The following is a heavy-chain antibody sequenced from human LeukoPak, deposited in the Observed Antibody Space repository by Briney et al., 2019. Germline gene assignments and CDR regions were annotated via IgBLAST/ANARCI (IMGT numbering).Heavy chain of an antibody. D-gene: IGHD1-26*01. CDR3: ARARGSPAEFDY. V-gene: IGHV1-69*13. Sequence: GASVTVSCKASGGTFSSYAISWVRQAPAQGLEWTGGNIPIFGTTNYAQKFQGRVTITADESKSTVYMDLSSLRSEDTAVYYCARARGSPAEFDYWGQGTLVTVSS. CDR1: GGTFSSYA. J-gene: IGHJ4*02. CDR2: NIPIFGTT.